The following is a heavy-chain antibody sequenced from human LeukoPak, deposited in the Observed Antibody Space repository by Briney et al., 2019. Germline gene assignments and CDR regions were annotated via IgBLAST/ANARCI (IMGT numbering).Heavy chain of an antibody. CDR3: AKGGNYYDSSASDYTGRGCYYGND. CDR2: ISGSGGSV. Sequence: TGGSLRLSCAASGFTFSSYALSWVRQAPGKGLEWVSGISGSGGSVYYADSVKGRFTISRDNSKNTLHLQMNSLRAEDMAIYYCAKGGNYYDSSASDYTGRGCYYGNDWGQGTLVTVSS. D-gene: IGHD3-22*01. J-gene: IGHJ4*02. CDR1: GFTFSSYA. V-gene: IGHV3-23*01.